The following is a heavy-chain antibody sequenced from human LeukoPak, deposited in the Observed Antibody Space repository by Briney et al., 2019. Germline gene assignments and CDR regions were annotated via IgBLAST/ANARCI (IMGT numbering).Heavy chain of an antibody. CDR2: ICGSGGST. Sequence: PGGSLRLSCAASGFTFSSYGMSWVRQAPGKGLEWVSGICGSGGSTYYADSVKGRFSISRDNAKNSLYLQMNSLRAEDTAVYYCARVGQGGNYFDYWGQGTLVTVSS. D-gene: IGHD2-15*01. CDR3: ARVGQGGNYFDY. J-gene: IGHJ4*02. V-gene: IGHV3-23*01. CDR1: GFTFSSYG.